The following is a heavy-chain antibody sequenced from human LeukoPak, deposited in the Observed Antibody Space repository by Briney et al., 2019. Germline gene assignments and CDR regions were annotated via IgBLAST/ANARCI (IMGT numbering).Heavy chain of an antibody. CDR2: ISAYNGNT. Sequence: ASVKVSCKASGYTFTSYGISWVRQAPGQGLEWMEWISAYNGNTNYAQKLQGRVTMTTDTSTSTAYMELRSLRSDDTAVYYCTTDDSSNCAYWGQGTLVTVSS. V-gene: IGHV1-18*01. J-gene: IGHJ4*02. D-gene: IGHD4-11*01. CDR3: TTDDSSNCAY. CDR1: GYTFTSYG.